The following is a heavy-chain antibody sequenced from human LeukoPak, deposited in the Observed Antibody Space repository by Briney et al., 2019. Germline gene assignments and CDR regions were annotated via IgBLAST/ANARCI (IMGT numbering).Heavy chain of an antibody. CDR3: AREVLPYNWNDVY. CDR2: IYYSGST. CDR1: GGSVSSGSYY. D-gene: IGHD1-20*01. V-gene: IGHV4-61*01. Sequence: PSETPSLTCTVSGGSVSSGSYYWSWIRQPPGKGLEWIGYIYYSGSTNYNPSLKSRVTISVDTSKNQFSLKLSSVTAADTAVYYCAREVLPYNWNDVYWGQGTLVTVSS. J-gene: IGHJ4*02.